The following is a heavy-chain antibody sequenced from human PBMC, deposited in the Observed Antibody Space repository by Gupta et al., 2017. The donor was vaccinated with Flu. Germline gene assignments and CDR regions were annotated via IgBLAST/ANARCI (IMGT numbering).Heavy chain of an antibody. CDR1: GYTFSDHY. V-gene: IGHV1-2*06. CDR3: ARDSYVCRGTACTWVEYFDS. Sequence: QVQLVQSGAEVRKPGASVKVSCKASGYTFSDHYINWVRQAPGQGLEWMGRISPNSGATNYAQKFQGRVTMTRDTSINTVSMELSRLTSDDTAVYYCARDSYVCRGTACTWVEYFDSWGQGSLVTVSS. J-gene: IGHJ4*02. D-gene: IGHD3-16*01. CDR2: ISPNSGAT.